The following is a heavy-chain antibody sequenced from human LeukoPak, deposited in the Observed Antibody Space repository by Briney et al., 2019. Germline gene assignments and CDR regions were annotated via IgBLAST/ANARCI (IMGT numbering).Heavy chain of an antibody. J-gene: IGHJ3*02. CDR1: GFTFSSYW. V-gene: IGHV3-7*03. CDR3: AKDFVFGDEGELQLGAFDI. D-gene: IGHD3-10*01. CDR2: IKQDGNEK. Sequence: GESLRLSCAASGFTFSSYWMTWVRQAPGKGLEWVANIKQDGNEKYYVDSVKGRFTISRDNAKNSLYLQMNSLRAEDTAVYYCAKDFVFGDEGELQLGAFDIWAKGQWSPSLQ.